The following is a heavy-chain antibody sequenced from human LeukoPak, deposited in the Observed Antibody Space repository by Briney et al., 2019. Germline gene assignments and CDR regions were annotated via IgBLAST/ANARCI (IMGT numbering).Heavy chain of an antibody. CDR1: GGSFSGYY. V-gene: IGHV4-34*01. CDR3: ARASPVAGYFDY. Sequence: PSETLSLTCAVYGGSFSGYYWSWIRQPPGKGLEWIGEINHSGSTNYNPSLKSRVTISVDTSKNQFSLKLSSVTAADTAVYYCARASPVAGYFDYWGQGTLVTVSS. J-gene: IGHJ4*02. D-gene: IGHD6-19*01. CDR2: INHSGST.